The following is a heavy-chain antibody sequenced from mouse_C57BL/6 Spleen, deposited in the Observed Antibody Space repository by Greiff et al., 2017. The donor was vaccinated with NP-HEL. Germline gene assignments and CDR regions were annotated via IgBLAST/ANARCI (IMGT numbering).Heavy chain of an antibody. CDR2: INPNNGGT. J-gene: IGHJ3*01. V-gene: IGHV1-26*01. D-gene: IGHD2-2*01. Sequence: EVQLQQSGPELVKPGASVKISCKASGYTFTDYYMNWVKQSHGKSLEWIGDINPNNGGTSYNQKFKGKATLTVDKSSSTAYMELRSLTSEDSAVYYCARREGYDERFAYWGQGTLVTVSA. CDR3: ARREGYDERFAY. CDR1: GYTFTDYY.